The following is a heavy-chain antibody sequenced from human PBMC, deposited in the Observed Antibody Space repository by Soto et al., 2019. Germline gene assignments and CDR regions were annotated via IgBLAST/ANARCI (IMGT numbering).Heavy chain of an antibody. CDR1: GGSISSGGYY. Sequence: QSQTLSLTCTVSGGSISSGGYYWSWIRQHPGKGLEWIGYIYYSGSTYYNPSLKSRVTISVDTSKNQFSLKLSSVTAADTAVYYCARASGYSGYDHVDYWGQGTLVTVSS. D-gene: IGHD5-12*01. CDR2: IYYSGST. CDR3: ARASGYSGYDHVDY. V-gene: IGHV4-31*03. J-gene: IGHJ4*02.